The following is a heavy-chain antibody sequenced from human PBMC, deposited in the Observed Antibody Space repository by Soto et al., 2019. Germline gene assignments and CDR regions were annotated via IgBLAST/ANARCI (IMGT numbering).Heavy chain of an antibody. V-gene: IGHV3-33*08. CDR1: GFTFSSYA. J-gene: IGHJ4*02. CDR3: ASRSPASDY. CDR2: IWYDGSNK. Sequence: GGSLRLSCAASGFTFSSYAMRWVRQAPGKGLEWVAVIWYDGSNKYYADSVKGRFTISRDNSKNSLFLQMNSLRAEDTAVYYCASRSPASDYWGQGTLVTVSS.